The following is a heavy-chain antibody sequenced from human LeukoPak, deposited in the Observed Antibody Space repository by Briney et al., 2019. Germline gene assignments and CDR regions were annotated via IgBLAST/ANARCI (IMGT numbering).Heavy chain of an antibody. CDR2: NYYSGIT. CDR1: GDSFSSYY. V-gene: IGHV4-59*01. D-gene: IGHD1-26*01. Sequence: SETLSLTCTVSGDSFSSYYWRWIRQPPGKGLEGIGYNYYSGITNFYPSLTSRVTIYVDPYKNQCFLTLDSVPAAAPAVFFFSGTSLVASPYYYDTWGQGNGTTVSS. J-gene: IGHJ5*02. CDR3: SGTSLVASPYYYDT.